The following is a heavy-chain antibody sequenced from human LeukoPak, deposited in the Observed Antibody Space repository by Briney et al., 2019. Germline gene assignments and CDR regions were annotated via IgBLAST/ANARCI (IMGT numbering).Heavy chain of an antibody. V-gene: IGHV3-48*03. Sequence: PGGSLRLSCAPSEFTFSSYEMNWVRQTPGEGLAWISYISSSGSTIYYEDSVKGRFIISRDNAKNSLYLQMNSLRAEDTAVYYCAELGITMIGGVWGKGTTVTVSS. CDR1: EFTFSSYE. J-gene: IGHJ6*03. D-gene: IGHD3-10*02. CDR3: AELGITMIGGV. CDR2: ISSSGSTI.